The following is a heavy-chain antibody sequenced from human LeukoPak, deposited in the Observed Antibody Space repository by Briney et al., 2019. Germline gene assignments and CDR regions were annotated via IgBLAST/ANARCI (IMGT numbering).Heavy chain of an antibody. Sequence: GASVKVSCKASGYPFSNYDINRVRQATGQGLEWMGWMNPNSGNTDYAQKFQGRVTITRNTSISTAYMELSSLRSEDTAVYYCARGRATVTTHWVDPWGQGTLVTVSS. J-gene: IGHJ5*02. V-gene: IGHV1-8*03. CDR3: ARGRATVTTHWVDP. D-gene: IGHD4-11*01. CDR2: MNPNSGNT. CDR1: GYPFSNYD.